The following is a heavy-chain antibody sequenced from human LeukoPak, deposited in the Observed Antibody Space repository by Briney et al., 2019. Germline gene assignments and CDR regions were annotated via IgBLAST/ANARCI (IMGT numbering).Heavy chain of an antibody. CDR1: GFTFDDYA. Sequence: PGRSLRLSCAASGFTFDDYAMHWVRQAPGKGLEWVSGISWNSGSIGYADSVKGRFTISRDNAKNSLYLQMNSLRAEDTAVYYCARDRAVTIFGVAPGLDCWGQGTLVTVSS. V-gene: IGHV3-9*01. D-gene: IGHD3-3*01. CDR2: ISWNSGSI. J-gene: IGHJ4*02. CDR3: ARDRAVTIFGVAPGLDC.